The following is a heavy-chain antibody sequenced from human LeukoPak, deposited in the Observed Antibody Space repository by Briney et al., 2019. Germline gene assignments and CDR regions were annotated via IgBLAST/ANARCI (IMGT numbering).Heavy chain of an antibody. V-gene: IGHV4-39*01. Sequence: SETLSLTCTVSGGSISSSSYYWGWIRQPPGKGLEWIGSIYYSGSTYYNPSLKSRVTISVDTSKNQFSLKLSSVTAADTAVYYCARSLRWLQLGAFDIWGQGTMVTVSS. D-gene: IGHD5-24*01. CDR3: ARSLRWLQLGAFDI. J-gene: IGHJ3*02. CDR1: GGSISSSSYY. CDR2: IYYSGST.